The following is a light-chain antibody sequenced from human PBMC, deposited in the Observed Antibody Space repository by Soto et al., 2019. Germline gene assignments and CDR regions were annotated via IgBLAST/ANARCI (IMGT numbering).Light chain of an antibody. CDR1: QSVTSSY. CDR3: EQYGRSPGLFT. Sequence: ETVLTQSPGTLSLSPGERATLSCRASQSVTSSYLALYQQKPVQAPRLLIVDASIRATGIQDRFSGSGSGTDFTLTITRLEPEDFAGYYCEQYGRSPGLFTCGPGTKVDIK. CDR2: DAS. J-gene: IGKJ3*01. V-gene: IGKV3-20*01.